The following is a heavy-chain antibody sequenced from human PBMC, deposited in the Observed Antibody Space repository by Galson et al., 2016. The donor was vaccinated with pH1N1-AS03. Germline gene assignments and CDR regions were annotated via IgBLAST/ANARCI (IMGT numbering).Heavy chain of an antibody. Sequence: SETLSLTCAVSGGSMTSPDWWTWVRQPPGKGLEWIGEVHYSGTTSYNPSLNRRVTMSIDKSNNQFSLNLGSVTAAATAVYFCASAGYHTPGYHYWGQGALVTVSS. CDR2: VHYSGTT. CDR3: ASAGYHTPGYHY. V-gene: IGHV4-4*02. CDR1: GGSMTSPDW. D-gene: IGHD3-16*02. J-gene: IGHJ4*02.